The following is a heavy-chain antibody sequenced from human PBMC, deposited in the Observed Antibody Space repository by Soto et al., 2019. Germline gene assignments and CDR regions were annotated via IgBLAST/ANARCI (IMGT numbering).Heavy chain of an antibody. D-gene: IGHD4-4*01. CDR1: GGTFSSYA. CDR3: ARDSNLDRYYYYGMDV. J-gene: IGHJ6*02. Sequence: QVQLVQSGAEVKKPGSSVKVSCKASGGTFSSYAISWVRQAPGQGHEWMGGIIPIFGTANYAQKFQGRVTINADKSTSTAYMELSSLRSEDTAVYYCARDSNLDRYYYYGMDVWGQGTTVTVSS. V-gene: IGHV1-69*06. CDR2: IIPIFGTA.